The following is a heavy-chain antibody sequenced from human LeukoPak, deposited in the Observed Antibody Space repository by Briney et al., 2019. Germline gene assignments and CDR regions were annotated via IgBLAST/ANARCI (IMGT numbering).Heavy chain of an antibody. J-gene: IGHJ4*02. CDR1: GFTFSSYG. CDR2: ISYDGSNK. Sequence: GGSLRLSCAASGFTFSSYGMHWVRQAPGKGLEWVAVISYDGSNKYYADSVKGRFTISRDNSKNTLYLQMNGLRAEDTAVYYCAKLSEGASFDYWGQGTLVTVSS. CDR3: AKLSEGASFDY. V-gene: IGHV3-30*18. D-gene: IGHD1-26*01.